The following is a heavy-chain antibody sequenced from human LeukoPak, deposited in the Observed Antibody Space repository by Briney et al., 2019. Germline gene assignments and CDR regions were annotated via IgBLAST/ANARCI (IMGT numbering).Heavy chain of an antibody. CDR1: GGSFSGYY. D-gene: IGHD3-22*01. Sequence: SETLSLTCAVYGGSFSGYYWSWIRQPPGKGLEWIGEINHSGSTNYNPSLKSRVTISVDTSKNQFSLKLSSVTAADTAVYYCARDETRQLRDGSGYEPDAFDIWGPGTKVTVSS. CDR2: INHSGST. CDR3: ARDETRQLRDGSGYEPDAFDI. V-gene: IGHV4-34*01. J-gene: IGHJ3*02.